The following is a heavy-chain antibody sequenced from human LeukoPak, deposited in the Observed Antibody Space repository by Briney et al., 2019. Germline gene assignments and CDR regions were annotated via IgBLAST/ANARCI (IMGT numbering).Heavy chain of an antibody. Sequence: SETLSLTCAVSGGSISSGGYSWSWIRQPPGQGLEWIGYIYHSGSTYYNPSLKSRVTISVYRSKNQFSLKLSSVTAADTAVYYCARGIRYSSSWYFDYWGQGTLGTVSS. D-gene: IGHD6-13*01. CDR2: IYHSGST. V-gene: IGHV4-30-2*01. CDR3: ARGIRYSSSWYFDY. CDR1: GGSISSGGYS. J-gene: IGHJ4*02.